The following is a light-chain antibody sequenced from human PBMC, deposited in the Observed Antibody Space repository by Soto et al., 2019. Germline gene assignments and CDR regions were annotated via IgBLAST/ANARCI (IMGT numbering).Light chain of an antibody. J-gene: IGKJ4*01. V-gene: IGKV3-15*01. CDR1: QSVNSN. CDR2: HAS. CDR3: QQYTFWPPLT. Sequence: EIVMTQSPATLSVSPGERATLSCRASQSVNSNLAWYRQQPGQAPRLLISHASTRATGVPARFSGSGSGTEVTLTISSLQSADSGIYYCQQYTFWPPLTFGGGTKVEIK.